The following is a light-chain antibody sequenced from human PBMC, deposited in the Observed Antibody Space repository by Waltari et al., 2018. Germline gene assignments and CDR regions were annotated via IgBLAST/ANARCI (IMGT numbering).Light chain of an antibody. J-gene: IGLJ3*02. CDR3: AAWDDSLSGWV. V-gene: IGLV1-47*01. Sequence: QSVLTQPPSASGTHGQRVTISCSGTSSNIGTNYIYWYQQLPATPPKLLIYRSDQRPSGVPDRFSGSKSGTSASLAISGLRSEDEADYYCAAWDDSLSGWVFGGGTKLTVL. CDR2: RSD. CDR1: SSNIGTNY.